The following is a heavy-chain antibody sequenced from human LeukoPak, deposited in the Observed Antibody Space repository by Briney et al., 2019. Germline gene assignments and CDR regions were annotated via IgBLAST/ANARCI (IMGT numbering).Heavy chain of an antibody. V-gene: IGHV4-34*01. CDR2: INHSGST. CDR1: GGSFSGYY. Sequence: PSETLSLTCAVYGGSFSGYYWSWIRQPPGKGLEWIGEINHSGSTNYNPSLKSRVTISVDTSKNQFSLKLSSVTATDTAVYYCAVGSFYKFDYWGQGTLVTVSS. J-gene: IGHJ4*02. D-gene: IGHD3-10*01. CDR3: AVGSFYKFDY.